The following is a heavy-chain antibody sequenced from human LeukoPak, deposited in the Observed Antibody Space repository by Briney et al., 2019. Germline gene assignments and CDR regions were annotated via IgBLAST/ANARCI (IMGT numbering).Heavy chain of an antibody. V-gene: IGHV4-34*01. CDR3: AKGAGGFSYFNWFDP. J-gene: IGHJ5*02. D-gene: IGHD5-18*01. CDR1: GGPFSGYY. CDR2: IYYSGTT. Sequence: SETLSLTCAVYGGPFSGYYWSWIRQPPGKGLEWIGSIYYSGTTHYNPSLESRVTISVDTSKNQFSLKLASVTAADTAIYYCAKGAGGFSYFNWFDPWGQGTLVTVSS.